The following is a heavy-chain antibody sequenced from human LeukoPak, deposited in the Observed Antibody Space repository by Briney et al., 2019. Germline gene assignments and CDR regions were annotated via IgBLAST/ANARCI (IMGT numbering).Heavy chain of an antibody. D-gene: IGHD3-3*01. CDR3: ARGEYDFWSGYNFDY. J-gene: IGHJ4*02. CDR1: GFTFSSYS. Sequence: GGSLRLSCAASGFTFSSYSMNWVRQAPGKGLEWVSSISSSSSYIYYADSVKGRFTISGDNAKNSLYLQMNSLRAEDTAVYYCARGEYDFWSGYNFDYWGQGTLVTVSS. V-gene: IGHV3-21*01. CDR2: ISSSSSYI.